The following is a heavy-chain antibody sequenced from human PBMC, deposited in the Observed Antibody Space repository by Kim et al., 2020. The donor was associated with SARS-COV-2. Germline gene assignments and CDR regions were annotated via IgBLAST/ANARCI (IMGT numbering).Heavy chain of an antibody. D-gene: IGHD3-9*01. V-gene: IGHV4-61*02. CDR2: IYSSGST. J-gene: IGHJ6*02. Sequence: SETLSLTCTVSGGSISNSSYYWGWIRQPAGKGLEWIGRIYSSGSTNYNPSLKSRVTISVDSSKNQFSLKLTSVTAADTAVYYCARDHFDWISADYYYYGMDVWGQGTTVTVSS. CDR3: ARDHFDWISADYYYYGMDV. CDR1: GGSISNSSYY.